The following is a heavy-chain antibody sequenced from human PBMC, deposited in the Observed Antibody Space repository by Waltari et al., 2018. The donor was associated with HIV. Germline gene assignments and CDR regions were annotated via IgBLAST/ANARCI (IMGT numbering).Heavy chain of an antibody. Sequence: EVQLVESGGGLVQPGGSLRLSCAASGFTLGNYTMNWVRQDPGQGLEWVSYISRSSSSIFYADSVKGRFTISRDNAKNSLYLQMNSLRVEDTAVYYCARDINGGWGYWGQGTLVTVAS. V-gene: IGHV3-48*01. D-gene: IGHD7-27*01. J-gene: IGHJ4*02. CDR3: ARDINGGWGY. CDR2: ISRSSSSI. CDR1: GFTLGNYT.